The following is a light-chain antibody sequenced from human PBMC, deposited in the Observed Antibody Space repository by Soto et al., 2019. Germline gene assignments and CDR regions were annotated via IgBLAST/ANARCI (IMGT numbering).Light chain of an antibody. V-gene: IGLV1-40*01. Sequence: QSVLTRPPSVSGAPGQRVTISCTGRSSNIGAGYNVHWYQQLPGTAPKLLIYGNSNRPSGVPDRFSGSKSGTSASLAVTGLQAEDEADYYCQSYDSSLSGWVFGGGTKLTVL. CDR3: QSYDSSLSGWV. CDR2: GNS. CDR1: SSNIGAGYN. J-gene: IGLJ3*02.